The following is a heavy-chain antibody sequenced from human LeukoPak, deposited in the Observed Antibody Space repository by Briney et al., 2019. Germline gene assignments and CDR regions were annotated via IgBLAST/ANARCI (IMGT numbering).Heavy chain of an antibody. CDR3: AKDSLLSGSSWDDFDY. J-gene: IGHJ4*02. Sequence: GGSLRLSCTDSGFTVSSSYMSWVRRAPGKGLEWVSLIYSEGTTYYADSVKGRFTISRDNSKNTLYLQMNSLRAEDTAVYYCAKDSLLSGSSWDDFDYWGQGTLVTVSS. V-gene: IGHV3-53*01. D-gene: IGHD1-26*01. CDR1: GFTVSSSY. CDR2: IYSEGTT.